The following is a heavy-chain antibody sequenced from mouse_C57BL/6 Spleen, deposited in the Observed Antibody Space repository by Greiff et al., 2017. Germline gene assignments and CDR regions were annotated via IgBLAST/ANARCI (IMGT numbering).Heavy chain of an antibody. CDR2: IYPGNSDT. J-gene: IGHJ3*01. V-gene: IGHV1-5*01. D-gene: IGHD1-1*01. CDR3: TRGGTTVVGSPFAY. CDR1: GYTFTSYW. Sequence: EVQLQQSGTVLARPGASVKMSCKTSGYTFTSYWMHWVKQRPGQGLEWIGAIYPGNSDTSYNQKFKGKAKLTAVTSASTAYTELSSLTNEDSAVYYCTRGGTTVVGSPFAYWGQGTLVTVSA.